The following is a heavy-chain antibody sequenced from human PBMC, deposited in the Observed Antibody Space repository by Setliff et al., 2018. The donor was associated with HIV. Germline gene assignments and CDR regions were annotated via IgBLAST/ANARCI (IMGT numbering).Heavy chain of an antibody. Sequence: ASVKVSCKASGYTFSSYGISWVRQAPGQGLQWVGWISGYNGNTHYAQNVQGRVTMTTDTSTNTAYMDLMSLRSDDTAVYYCTKDGLAAGARAFDIWGQGTMVTVSS. V-gene: IGHV1-18*01. CDR2: ISGYNGNT. CDR3: TKDGLAAGARAFDI. CDR1: GYTFSSYG. J-gene: IGHJ3*02. D-gene: IGHD6-13*01.